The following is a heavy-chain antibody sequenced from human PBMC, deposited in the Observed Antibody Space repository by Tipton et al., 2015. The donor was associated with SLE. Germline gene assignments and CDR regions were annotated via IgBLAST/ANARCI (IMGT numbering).Heavy chain of an antibody. Sequence: SLRLSCAASGFTFSSYGMHWVRQAPGKGLEWVSVIYSGGSTYYADSVKGRFTISRDNSKNTLYLQMNSLRAEDTAVYYCARSSLAVVHFDYWGQGTLVTVSS. CDR3: ARSSLAVVHFDY. J-gene: IGHJ4*02. CDR2: IYSGGST. CDR1: GFTFSSYG. V-gene: IGHV3-53*01. D-gene: IGHD6-19*01.